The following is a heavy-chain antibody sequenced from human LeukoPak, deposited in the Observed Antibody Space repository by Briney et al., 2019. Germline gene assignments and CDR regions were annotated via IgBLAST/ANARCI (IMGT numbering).Heavy chain of an antibody. CDR3: ASFGIQLWLSY. V-gene: IGHV3-48*03. Sequence: PGGSLRLSCAASGFTFSSYEMNWVRQAPRKGLEWVSYISSSGSTIYYADSVKGRFTISRDNAKNSLYLQMNSLRAEDTAVYYCASFGIQLWLSYWGQGTLVTVSS. D-gene: IGHD5-18*01. J-gene: IGHJ4*02. CDR2: ISSSGSTI. CDR1: GFTFSSYE.